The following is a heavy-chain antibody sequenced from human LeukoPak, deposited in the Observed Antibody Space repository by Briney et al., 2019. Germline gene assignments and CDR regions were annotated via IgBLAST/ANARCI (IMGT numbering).Heavy chain of an antibody. D-gene: IGHD3-3*01. J-gene: IGHJ4*02. CDR1: GFTFSNYW. V-gene: IGHV3-7*01. CDR2: IKQDGSEK. Sequence: GGSLGLSCAASGFTFSNYWMSWVRQGPGKGLEWVANIKQDGSEKYYVDSVKGRFSISRDDTKNSLYLQLNSLRAEDTAVYYCAREGLRFLEWSSYYFDYCGLGTLVTVSS. CDR3: AREGLRFLEWSSYYFDY.